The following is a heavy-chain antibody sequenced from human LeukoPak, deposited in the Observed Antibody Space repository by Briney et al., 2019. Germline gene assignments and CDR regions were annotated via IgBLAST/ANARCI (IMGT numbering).Heavy chain of an antibody. D-gene: IGHD6-13*01. J-gene: IGHJ6*02. Sequence: GGSLRLSCAPSGFTLSTYSMNWVRQALGKGLEWVSSISSGSSDIYYADSVKGRFTISRDNAKNSLFLQMNSLRVEDTAVYYCARDAFASSWPNYYYGMDVWGQGTMVTVSS. CDR3: ARDAFASSWPNYYYGMDV. CDR2: ISSGSSDI. V-gene: IGHV3-21*01. CDR1: GFTLSTYS.